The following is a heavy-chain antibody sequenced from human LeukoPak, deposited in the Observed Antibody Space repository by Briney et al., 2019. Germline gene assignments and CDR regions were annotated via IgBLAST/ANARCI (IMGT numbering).Heavy chain of an antibody. CDR1: GFTFSSYS. D-gene: IGHD1-26*01. CDR3: AKPLGGSYLFDR. CDR2: IEVGGAIT. V-gene: IGHV3-23*01. J-gene: IGHJ4*02. Sequence: GGSLRLSCAASGFTFSSYSMNWVRQAPGKGLEWVSTIEVGGAITHYAASVKGRFTISRDTSKKILYLQMDSLRPEDTAVYYCAKPLGGSYLFDRWGQGTLVTVSS.